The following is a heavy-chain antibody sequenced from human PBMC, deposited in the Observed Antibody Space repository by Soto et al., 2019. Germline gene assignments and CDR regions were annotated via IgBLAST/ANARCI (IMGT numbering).Heavy chain of an antibody. CDR3: ARSGGGVIDY. J-gene: IGHJ4*02. V-gene: IGHV1-46*01. CDR2: INPSSGGT. CDR1: GYSFTNYY. D-gene: IGHD2-8*02. Sequence: QVQLLQSGAEVKKPGASVKVSCKASGYSFTNYYIHWVRQAPGQGLEWMGIINPSSGGTTNAQKFKDRVTMTRDTSTSTVYMELSSLRSEDTAIYFCARSGGGVIDYWGQGTLVTVSS.